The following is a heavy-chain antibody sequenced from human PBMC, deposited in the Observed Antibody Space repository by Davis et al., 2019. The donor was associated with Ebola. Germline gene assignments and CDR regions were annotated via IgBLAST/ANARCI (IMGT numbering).Heavy chain of an antibody. D-gene: IGHD2-2*01. Sequence: ASVKVSCKASEYTFTSYDINWVRQATGQGLEWVGWMNPKSGNTGYAEKFQGRVTMTRNTSISTAYMELSSLRSEDTAVYYCARSPEICSSTSCYQNGMDVWGKGTTVTVSS. CDR3: ARSPEICSSTSCYQNGMDV. CDR2: MNPKSGNT. V-gene: IGHV1-8*01. J-gene: IGHJ6*04. CDR1: EYTFTSYD.